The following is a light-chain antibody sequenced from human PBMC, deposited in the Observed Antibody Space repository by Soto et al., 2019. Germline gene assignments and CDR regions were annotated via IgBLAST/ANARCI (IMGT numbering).Light chain of an antibody. CDR1: QNINFY. CDR3: QQYNSYSSWT. CDR2: DVS. Sequence: DIQMTQSPPTLSASVGDRVTITCRASQNINFYLAWYQQKPGKAPQILLFDVSRLARGVPSRFSGSGSGTEFTLTISSLQPDDFATYYCQQYNSYSSWTFGLGTKVDIK. V-gene: IGKV1-5*01. J-gene: IGKJ1*01.